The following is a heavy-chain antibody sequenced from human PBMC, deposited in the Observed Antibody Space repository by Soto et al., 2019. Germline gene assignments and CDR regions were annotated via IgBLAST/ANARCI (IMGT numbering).Heavy chain of an antibody. CDR1: GGSISSSNW. J-gene: IGHJ6*02. V-gene: IGHV4-4*02. CDR2: IYHSGST. CDR3: ARDPTGGYSYGYIYYYYGMDV. D-gene: IGHD5-18*01. Sequence: SETLSLTCAVSGGSISSSNWWSWVRQPPGKGLEWIGEIYHSGSTNYNPSLKSRVTISVDKSKNQFSLKLSSVTAADTAVYYCARDPTGGYSYGYIYYYYGMDVWGQGTTVTVS.